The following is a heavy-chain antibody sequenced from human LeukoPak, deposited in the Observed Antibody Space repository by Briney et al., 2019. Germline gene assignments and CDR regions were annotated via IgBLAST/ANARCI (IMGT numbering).Heavy chain of an antibody. D-gene: IGHD4-23*01. V-gene: IGHV4-38-2*01. Sequence: SETLSLTCSVSSYSINRGYFWGWIRQPPGKGLEWIGSIYRSGSTSYNPSLKSRVIVSVDTSKNQFSLNLTSVTAADTAVYYCARQGGISYGGNADDGFDVWGQGTMVTVSS. CDR3: ARQGGISYGGNADDGFDV. J-gene: IGHJ3*01. CDR2: IYRSGST. CDR1: SYSINRGYF.